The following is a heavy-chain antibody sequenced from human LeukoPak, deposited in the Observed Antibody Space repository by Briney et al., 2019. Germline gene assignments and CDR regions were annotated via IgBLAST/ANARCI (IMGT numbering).Heavy chain of an antibody. J-gene: IGHJ4*02. CDR2: IRYDGSNK. CDR3: AKDSRDSYSGSYFPY. CDR1: GFTFSSYG. V-gene: IGHV3-30*02. Sequence: GGSLRLSCAASGFTFSSYGMHWVRQAPGKGREWVAVIRYDGSNKYYADSVKGRFTISRDNSKNTLYLQMNSLRAEDTAVYYCAKDSRDSYSGSYFPYWGQGTLVTVSS. D-gene: IGHD1-26*01.